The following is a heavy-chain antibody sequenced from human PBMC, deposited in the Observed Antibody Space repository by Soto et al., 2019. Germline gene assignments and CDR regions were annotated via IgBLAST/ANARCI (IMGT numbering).Heavy chain of an antibody. Sequence: SVKVSCKASGGTFSSYAISWVRQAPGQGLEWMGGIIPIFGTANYAQKFQGRVTITADESTSTAYMELSSLRSEDMAVYYCAGGARDFWSGYYTPYYYYGMDVWGQGTTVTVSS. CDR2: IIPIFGTA. CDR1: GGTFSSYA. J-gene: IGHJ6*02. CDR3: AGGARDFWSGYYTPYYYYGMDV. V-gene: IGHV1-69*13. D-gene: IGHD3-3*01.